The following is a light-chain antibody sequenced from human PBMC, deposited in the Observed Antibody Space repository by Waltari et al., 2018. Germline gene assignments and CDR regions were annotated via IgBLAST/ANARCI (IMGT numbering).Light chain of an antibody. CDR2: DVN. Sequence: QSALPQPRSVSGSPGQSVTIPCTGTSSDVGGYNFVSWYQQYPGKAPKLMIYDVNKRPSGVPDRCSGSKSGNTASLISAGLQTEDEADYYCCSYAGYYTVFGGGTKLTVL. CDR1: SSDVGGYNF. CDR3: CSYAGYYTV. V-gene: IGLV2-11*01. J-gene: IGLJ3*02.